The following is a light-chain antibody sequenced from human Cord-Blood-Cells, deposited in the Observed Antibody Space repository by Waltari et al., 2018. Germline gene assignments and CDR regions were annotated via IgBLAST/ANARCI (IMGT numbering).Light chain of an antibody. J-gene: IGLJ2*01. CDR1: SRDVGGDHS. CDR3: SSYAGSNNLV. Sequence: QSALTQPPSAPGSTGQSVTISCTGTSRDVGGDHSDPCYQQHPGKAPNLLIYEVSKRPSGVPDRFSGSKSGNTASLTVSGLQAEDEADYYCSSYAGSNNLVFGGGTKLTVL. V-gene: IGLV2-8*01. CDR2: EVS.